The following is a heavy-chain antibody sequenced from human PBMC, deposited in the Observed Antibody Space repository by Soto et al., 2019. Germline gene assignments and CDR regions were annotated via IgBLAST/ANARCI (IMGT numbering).Heavy chain of an antibody. CDR2: IYNSGST. CDR1: GGSISSSIYY. Sequence: PSETLSLTCTVSGGSISSSIYYGGWIRQPPGKGLEWIGNIYNSGSTYYNPSLESRLSISVDTSKNQFSLRLNSVTAADTAVYYCARLTRRMFGAGSSSVDPWGQGILVTVSS. J-gene: IGHJ5*02. D-gene: IGHD3-10*01. V-gene: IGHV4-39*01. CDR3: ARLTRRMFGAGSSSVDP.